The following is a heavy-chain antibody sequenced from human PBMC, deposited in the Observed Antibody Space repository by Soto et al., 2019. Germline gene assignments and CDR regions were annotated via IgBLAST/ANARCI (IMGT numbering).Heavy chain of an antibody. CDR1: GFTFSSYW. CDR3: ARDRYYGSGSYYKPPFNY. J-gene: IGHJ4*02. Sequence: GGSLRLSCAASGFTFSSYWMSWVRQAPGKGLEWVANIKQDGSEKYYVDSVKGRFTIPRDNAKNSLYLQMNSLRAEDTAVYYCARDRYYGSGSYYKPPFNYWGQGTLVTVSS. D-gene: IGHD3-10*01. V-gene: IGHV3-7*01. CDR2: IKQDGSEK.